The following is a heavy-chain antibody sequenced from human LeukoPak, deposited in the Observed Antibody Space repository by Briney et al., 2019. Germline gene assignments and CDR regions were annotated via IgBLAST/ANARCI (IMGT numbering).Heavy chain of an antibody. CDR1: GFTFSDYY. J-gene: IGHJ3*02. CDR2: ISSSGSAI. D-gene: IGHD3-22*01. CDR3: ARDRATMTLGGDDAFDI. Sequence: GGSLRLSCAASGFTFSDYYMSWIRQAPGKGLEWVSYISSSGSAIYYADSVKGRFTISRDNAKNSLYLQMNSLRAEDTAVYYCARDRATMTLGGDDAFDIWGQGTMVTVSS. V-gene: IGHV3-11*01.